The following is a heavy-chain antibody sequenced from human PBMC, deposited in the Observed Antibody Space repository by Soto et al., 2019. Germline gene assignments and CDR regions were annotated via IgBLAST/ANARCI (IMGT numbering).Heavy chain of an antibody. D-gene: IGHD2-8*02. V-gene: IGHV3-9*01. CDR3: AKSTGGTANGMGV. CDR2: ISWNSGTI. Sequence: EVQVVESGGGLVQPGRSLRLSCAASGFSFDDYAMHWVRQAPGKGLEWVSGISWNSGTIGYADSVKGRFTISRDNAKNSLYLQMSSVRAEDTALYYCAKSTGGTANGMGVWGQGTTVTVSS. J-gene: IGHJ6*02. CDR1: GFSFDDYA.